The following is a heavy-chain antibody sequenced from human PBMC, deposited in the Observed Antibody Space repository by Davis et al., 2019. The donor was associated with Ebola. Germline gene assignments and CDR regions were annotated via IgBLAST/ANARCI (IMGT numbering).Heavy chain of an antibody. J-gene: IGHJ4*02. CDR1: GYSFTSYW. CDR3: ARGRTAEGFDY. V-gene: IGHV5-51*01. CDR2: IYPGDSDT. Sequence: GESLKISCRGSGYSFTSYWIGWVRQLPGKGLEWIGIIYPGDSDTRYSPSFQGQVTISADKSISTAYLQWSSLKASDTAMYYCARGRTAEGFDYWGQGTLVTVSS. D-gene: IGHD2-21*02.